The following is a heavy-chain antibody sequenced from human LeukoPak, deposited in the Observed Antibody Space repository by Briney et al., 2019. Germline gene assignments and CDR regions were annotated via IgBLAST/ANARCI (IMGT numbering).Heavy chain of an antibody. CDR1: GFTFSSYW. J-gene: IGHJ3*02. Sequence: PGGSLRLSCAASGFTFSSYWMHWVRQAPGKGLVWVSRINSDGSSTSYADSVKGRFTISRDNAKNTLYLQMNSLRAEDTAVYYCARKMGADNRVYCSGGSCYSPDDAFDIWGQGTVVTVSS. CDR2: INSDGSST. CDR3: ARKMGADNRVYCSGGSCYSPDDAFDI. D-gene: IGHD2-15*01. V-gene: IGHV3-74*01.